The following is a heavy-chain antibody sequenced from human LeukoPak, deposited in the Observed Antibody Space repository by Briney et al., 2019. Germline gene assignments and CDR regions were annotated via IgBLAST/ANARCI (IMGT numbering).Heavy chain of an antibody. CDR2: IYSGGRT. Sequence: GGSLRLSCAASGFSVSRNYMTWVRQVPGKGLEWVSVIYSGGRTDYADSVKGRFTIFRDSFKNTLYLQMNSLRAEETAVYYCTRDVIRGTNLGYWGQGTLVTVSS. CDR3: TRDVIRGTNLGY. J-gene: IGHJ4*02. D-gene: IGHD3-10*01. V-gene: IGHV3-66*02. CDR1: GFSVSRNY.